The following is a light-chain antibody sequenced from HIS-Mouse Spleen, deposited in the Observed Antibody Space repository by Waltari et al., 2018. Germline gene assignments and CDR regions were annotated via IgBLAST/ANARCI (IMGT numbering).Light chain of an antibody. V-gene: IGKV1-9*01. CDR3: QQLNSYPREFT. J-gene: IGKJ3*01. CDR2: AAS. Sequence: DIQLTQSPSFLSASVGDRVTITCRASQGISSYLAWYQQKPGKAPKLLIYAASTLQSGVPSRFSGSGSGTEFTITISSLQPEDFATYYCQQLNSYPREFTFGPGTKVDIK. CDR1: QGISSY.